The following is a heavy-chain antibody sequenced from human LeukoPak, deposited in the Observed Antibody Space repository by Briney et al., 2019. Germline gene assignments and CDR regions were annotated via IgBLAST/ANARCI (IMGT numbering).Heavy chain of an antibody. V-gene: IGHV1-2*02. CDR1: GYTFTGYY. Sequence: GASVKVSCKASGYTFTGYYIHWVRQAPGQGLEWMGWINPNNGGTKYAQKFQGRVTMTRDTSINTAYMELSRLRSDDTAVYYCARDNRGGSYSGYFDYWGQETLVTVSS. D-gene: IGHD1-26*01. J-gene: IGHJ4*02. CDR2: INPNNGGT. CDR3: ARDNRGGSYSGYFDY.